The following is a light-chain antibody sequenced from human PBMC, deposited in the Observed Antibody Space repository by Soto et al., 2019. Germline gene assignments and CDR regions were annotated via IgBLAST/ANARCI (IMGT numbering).Light chain of an antibody. Sequence: DIRLTQSPSSLSASVGDRVTISCRASQSISNYLMWYQQKPGKAPNRLIFAASSLENGVPSRFSGSGSGTEFTLTISGLQPEDFGTYYCQQSSITPRSFGQGTRVEVK. CDR2: AAS. CDR3: QQSSITPRS. V-gene: IGKV1-39*01. CDR1: QSISNY. J-gene: IGKJ1*01.